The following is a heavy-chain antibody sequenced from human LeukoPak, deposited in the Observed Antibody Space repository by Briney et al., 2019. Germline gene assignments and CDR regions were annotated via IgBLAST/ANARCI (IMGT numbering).Heavy chain of an antibody. CDR2: ISAYNGNT. CDR3: ARTMQSGSYFLDY. Sequence: ASVKVSCKASGYTFTSYGISWVRQAPGQGLEWMGWISAYNGNTNYAQKLQGRVTMTTDTSTSTAHMELRSLRSDDTAVYYCARTMQSGSYFLDYWGQGSLVTVSS. D-gene: IGHD1-26*01. CDR1: GYTFTSYG. J-gene: IGHJ4*02. V-gene: IGHV1-18*01.